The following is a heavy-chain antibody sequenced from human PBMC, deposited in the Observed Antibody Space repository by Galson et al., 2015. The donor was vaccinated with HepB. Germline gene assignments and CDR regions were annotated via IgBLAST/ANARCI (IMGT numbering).Heavy chain of an antibody. D-gene: IGHD4/OR15-4a*01. Sequence: SLRLSCAASGFTFSSYAMSWVRQAPGKGLEWVSAISGSGGTTYYADSVKGRFTISRDNFKNTLYLQMNSLGAEDTAVYYCAKDRLTLDAFDVWGQGTMVTVSS. J-gene: IGHJ3*01. V-gene: IGHV3-23*01. CDR3: AKDRLTLDAFDV. CDR1: GFTFSSYA. CDR2: ISGSGGTT.